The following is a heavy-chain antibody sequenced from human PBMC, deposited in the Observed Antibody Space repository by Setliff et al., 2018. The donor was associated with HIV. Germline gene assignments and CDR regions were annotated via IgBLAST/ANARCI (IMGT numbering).Heavy chain of an antibody. CDR2: IFNGGSI. Sequence: SETLSLTCSVSGGSVRNSRYYWGWIRQPPGKGLEWIGSIFNGGSIHDNPSLRSRITISVDTSNNQFSLKVTSVTAADTAVFYCARNPVAGITPFVFDYWGQGTLVTVSS. J-gene: IGHJ4*02. CDR1: GGSVRNSRYY. CDR3: ARNPVAGITPFVFDY. V-gene: IGHV4-39*01. D-gene: IGHD1-1*01.